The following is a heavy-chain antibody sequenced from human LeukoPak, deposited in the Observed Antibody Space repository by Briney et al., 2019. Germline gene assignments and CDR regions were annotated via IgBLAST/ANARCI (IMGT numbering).Heavy chain of an antibody. V-gene: IGHV3-21*01. D-gene: IGHD3-16*02. CDR2: ISSTSSYI. J-gene: IGHJ4*02. Sequence: PLGSPRLSCAASGFTFISYIMNWVPQAPREGVELVSSISSTSSYIYYADSVKCRFTISRDNAKNSLYLQLNTLRAEDTAVYYCARADRFYFDYWGQGTLVTVSS. CDR1: GFTFISYI. CDR3: ARADRFYFDY.